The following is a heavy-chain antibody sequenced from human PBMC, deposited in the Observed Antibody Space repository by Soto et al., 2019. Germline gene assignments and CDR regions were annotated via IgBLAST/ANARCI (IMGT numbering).Heavy chain of an antibody. Sequence: QVQLVQSGAEVKKPGSSVKVSCKASGDTFSSYAISWVRQAPGQGLEWMGSIIPIFGTANYAQKFQVRVMLTADESTSTAYMELSSLRSEDTAVYYCATFPRPDFWSGHSWFDPWGQGTLVIVSS. CDR2: IIPIFGTA. CDR3: ATFPRPDFWSGHSWFDP. V-gene: IGHV1-69*15. D-gene: IGHD3-3*01. J-gene: IGHJ5*02. CDR1: GDTFSSYA.